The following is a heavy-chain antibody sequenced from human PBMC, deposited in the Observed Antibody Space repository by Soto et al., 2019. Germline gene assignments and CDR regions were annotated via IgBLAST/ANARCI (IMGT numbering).Heavy chain of an antibody. CDR2: IIPIFGTA. Sequence: SLKDSCKASGGTFSSYAICWVRQAPGQGLEWMGGIIPIFGTANYAQKFQGRVTITADESTSTAYMELSSLRSEDTAVYYCARADIVVVPAAIGYYYYGMDVWGQGTTGTVSS. CDR1: GGTFSSYA. V-gene: IGHV1-69*13. J-gene: IGHJ6*02. CDR3: ARADIVVVPAAIGYYYYGMDV. D-gene: IGHD2-2*01.